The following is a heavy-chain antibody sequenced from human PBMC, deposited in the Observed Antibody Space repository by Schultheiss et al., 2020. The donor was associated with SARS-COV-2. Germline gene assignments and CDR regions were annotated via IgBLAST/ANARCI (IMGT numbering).Heavy chain of an antibody. V-gene: IGHV3-23*01. Sequence: GESLKISCAASGFTFSTYAMTWVRQAPGKGLEWVSAFSGSGGSPYYADSVKGRFTISRDNSKNTLYLQMNSLRAEDTAVYYCAKDGPITIFGVVIPKGYYFDYWGQGTLVTVSS. J-gene: IGHJ4*02. CDR2: FSGSGGSP. D-gene: IGHD3-3*01. CDR3: AKDGPITIFGVVIPKGYYFDY. CDR1: GFTFSTYA.